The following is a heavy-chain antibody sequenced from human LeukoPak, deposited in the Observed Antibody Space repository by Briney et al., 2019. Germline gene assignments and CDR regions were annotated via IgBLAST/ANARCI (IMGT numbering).Heavy chain of an antibody. CDR3: ARLQEVEMATIGLDAFDI. V-gene: IGHV4-39*01. Sequence: SETLSLTCTVSGGSISSSSDYCGWIRQPPGKGLEWIGSIYYSGSTYYNPSLKSRVTISVDTSKNQFSLKLSSVTAADTAVYYCARLQEVEMATIGLDAFDIWGQGTMVTVSS. CDR2: IYYSGST. CDR1: GGSISSSSDY. D-gene: IGHD5-24*01. J-gene: IGHJ3*02.